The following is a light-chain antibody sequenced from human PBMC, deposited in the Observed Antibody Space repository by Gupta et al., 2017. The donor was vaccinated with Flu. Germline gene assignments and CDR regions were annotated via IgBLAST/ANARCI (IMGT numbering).Light chain of an antibody. CDR3: QYYNSYSGT. J-gene: IGKJ1*01. Sequence: GDIVTITCRASQSISGWLAWYQQKPGKAPNLLIYKTSTLESGVPPRFSGSGSGTEFTLTISSLQPDDFATYYCQYYNSYSGTFGQGTKVEFK. CDR2: KTS. CDR1: QSISGW. V-gene: IGKV1-5*03.